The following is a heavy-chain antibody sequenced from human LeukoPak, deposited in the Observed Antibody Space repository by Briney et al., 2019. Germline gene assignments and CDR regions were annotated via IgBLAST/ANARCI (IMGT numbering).Heavy chain of an antibody. Sequence: GRSLRLSCAASGFTFSSYGMHWVRQAPGKGLEWVAVIWYDGSNKYYADSVKGRFTISRDNSKNTLYLQMNSLRVEDSAVYYCARDEYFEAKFFDYWGQGALVTVSS. V-gene: IGHV3-33*01. J-gene: IGHJ4*02. CDR3: ARDEYFEAKFFDY. D-gene: IGHD3-9*01. CDR2: IWYDGSNK. CDR1: GFTFSSYG.